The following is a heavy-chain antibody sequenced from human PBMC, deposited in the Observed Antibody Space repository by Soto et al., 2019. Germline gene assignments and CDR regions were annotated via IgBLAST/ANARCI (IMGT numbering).Heavy chain of an antibody. CDR2: ISGSGGST. Sequence: GGSLRLSCAASGFTFSGYAMSWVRQAPGKGLEWVSAISGSGGSTYYADSVKGRFTISRDNSKNTLYLQMNSLRAEDTAVYYCAKDASVVVITFSLAPAFDIWGQGTMVTVSS. J-gene: IGHJ3*02. D-gene: IGHD3-22*01. CDR3: AKDASVVVITFSLAPAFDI. V-gene: IGHV3-23*01. CDR1: GFTFSGYA.